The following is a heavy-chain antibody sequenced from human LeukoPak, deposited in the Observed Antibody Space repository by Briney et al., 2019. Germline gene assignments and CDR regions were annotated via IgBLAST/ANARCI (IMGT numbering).Heavy chain of an antibody. V-gene: IGHV4-59*12. D-gene: IGHD1-26*01. CDR1: GGSISSYY. CDR2: IYYSGST. J-gene: IGHJ4*02. Sequence: SSETLSLTCTVSGGSISSYYWSWIRRPPGKGLEWIGYIYYSGSTNYNPSLKSRVTISVDTSKNQFSLQLNSVTPEDTAVYYCVRWELTYFDYWGQGTLVTVSS. CDR3: VRWELTYFDY.